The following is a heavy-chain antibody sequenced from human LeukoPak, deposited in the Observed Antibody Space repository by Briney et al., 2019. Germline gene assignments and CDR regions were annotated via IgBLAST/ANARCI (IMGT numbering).Heavy chain of an antibody. D-gene: IGHD3-22*01. CDR2: IHNSGNT. J-gene: IGHJ4*02. CDR3: ARGTFDSSGYYLFDY. Sequence: SETLSLTCTVSGGSISTNYWSWIRQPAGKGLEWIGRIHNSGNTNYSPSLESRVTMSADTSKNQFSLKLSSVTAADTAVYYCARGTFDSSGYYLFDYWGQGTLVTVSS. CDR1: GGSISTNY. V-gene: IGHV4-4*07.